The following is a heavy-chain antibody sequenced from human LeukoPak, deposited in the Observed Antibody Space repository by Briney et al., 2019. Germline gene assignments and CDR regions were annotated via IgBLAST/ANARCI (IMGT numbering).Heavy chain of an antibody. CDR1: GDSVSSNSAA. V-gene: IGHV6-1*01. D-gene: IGHD2-2*01. Sequence: SQTLSLTCAISGDSVSSNSAAWNWIRQSPSRGLEWLGRTYYRSKWYNDYAVSVKSRITINPDTSKNQFSLQLNSVTPEDTAVYYCARDRDVGYCSSTSCYRHYYGMDAWGQGTTVTVSS. CDR2: TYYRSKWYN. CDR3: ARDRDVGYCSSTSCYRHYYGMDA. J-gene: IGHJ6*02.